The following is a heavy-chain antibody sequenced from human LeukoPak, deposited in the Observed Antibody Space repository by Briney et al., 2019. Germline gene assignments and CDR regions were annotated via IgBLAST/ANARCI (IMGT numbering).Heavy chain of an antibody. J-gene: IGHJ4*02. CDR3: AHHGDGYNLYDC. CDR1: GFTFSSYA. CDR2: ISGSGGST. D-gene: IGHD5-24*01. Sequence: PGGSLRLSCAASGFTFSSYAMSWVRQAPGKGLEWVSAISGSGGSTYYADSVKGRFTISRDNSKNTLYLQMNSLRVEDTAVYYCAHHGDGYNLYDCWGQGTLVTVSS. V-gene: IGHV3-23*01.